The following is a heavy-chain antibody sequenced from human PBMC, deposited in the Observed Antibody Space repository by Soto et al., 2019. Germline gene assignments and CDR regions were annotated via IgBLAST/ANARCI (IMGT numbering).Heavy chain of an antibody. D-gene: IGHD1-26*01. J-gene: IGHJ4*02. CDR2: IYYSGNT. Sequence: SETLSLTCTVSGGSISSRGYYWNWIRQHPGKGLEWIGFIYYSGNTYYNESLKSRVTISIETSKNRFSLKLSSVTAADTAVYYCARDWAGGYFDHWGQGTLVTVSS. V-gene: IGHV4-31*03. CDR3: ARDWAGGYFDH. CDR1: GGSISSRGYY.